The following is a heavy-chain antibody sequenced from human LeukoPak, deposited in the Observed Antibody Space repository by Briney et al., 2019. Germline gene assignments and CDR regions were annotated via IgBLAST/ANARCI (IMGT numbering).Heavy chain of an antibody. CDR2: INTTGTT. CDR1: GDSISSSYF. V-gene: IGHV4-38-2*01. D-gene: IGHD3-10*01. Sequence: SETLSLTCYVSGDSISSSYFWGWIRQPPGTGLEWIGHINTTGTTNYNPSFKSRVTMSIDTSKNQFSLNLRSVTAADTAVYYCAKVAKYYYGSETYFFFDHWGQGTLVTVSS. CDR3: AKVAKYYYGSETYFFFDH. J-gene: IGHJ4*02.